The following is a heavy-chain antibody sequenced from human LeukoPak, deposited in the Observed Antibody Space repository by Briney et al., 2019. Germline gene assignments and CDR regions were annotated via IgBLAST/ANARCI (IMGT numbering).Heavy chain of an antibody. Sequence: GGSLRLCCAASGFTFSSYAMSWVRQAPGKGLEWVSAISGSGGSTYYADSVKGRFTISRDNSKSTLYLQMNSLRAEDTAVYYCAKDGPMYSSSSDYWGQGTLVTVSS. CDR3: AKDGPMYSSSSDY. CDR2: ISGSGGST. V-gene: IGHV3-23*01. CDR1: GFTFSSYA. D-gene: IGHD6-6*01. J-gene: IGHJ4*02.